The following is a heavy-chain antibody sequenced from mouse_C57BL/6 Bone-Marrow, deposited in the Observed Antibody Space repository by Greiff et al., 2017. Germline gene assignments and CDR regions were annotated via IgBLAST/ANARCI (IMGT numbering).Heavy chain of an antibody. CDR3: ANPYDY. CDR2: IWSGGST. J-gene: IGHJ2*01. V-gene: IGHV2-4*01. D-gene: IGHD2-10*01. Sequence: VHLVESGPGLVQPSQSLSITCTVSGFSLTSYGVHWVRQPPGKGLEWLGVIWSGGSTDYNAAFISRLSISKDNSKSQVFFKMNSLQADDTAIYYCANPYDYWGQGTTLTVSS. CDR1: GFSLTSYG.